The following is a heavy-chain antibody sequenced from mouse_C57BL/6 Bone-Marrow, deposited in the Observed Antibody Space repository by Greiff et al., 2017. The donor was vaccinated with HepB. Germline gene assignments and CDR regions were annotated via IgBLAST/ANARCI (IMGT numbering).Heavy chain of an antibody. CDR3: ARSGPIYYGNYRYFDV. Sequence: QVQLQQSGAELARPGASVKLSCKASGYTFTSYGISWVKQRTGQGLEWIGEIYPRSGNTYYNEKFKGKATLTADKSSSTAYMELRSLTSEDSAVYFCARSGPIYYGNYRYFDVWGTGTTVTVSS. J-gene: IGHJ1*03. CDR2: IYPRSGNT. CDR1: GYTFTSYG. V-gene: IGHV1-81*01. D-gene: IGHD2-1*01.